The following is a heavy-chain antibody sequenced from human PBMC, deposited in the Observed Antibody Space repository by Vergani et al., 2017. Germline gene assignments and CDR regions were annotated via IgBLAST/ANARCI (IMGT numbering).Heavy chain of an antibody. CDR1: GYTFTSYG. Sequence: QVQLVQSGAEVKKPGASVKVSCKASGYTFTSYGISWVRQAPGKGLEWMGLVDPEDGETIYAEKFQGRVTITADESTSTAYMELSSLRSEDTAVYYCAKPSLQYSSGFSDWYFDLWGRGTLVTVTS. V-gene: IGHV1-18*01. J-gene: IGHJ2*01. CDR2: VDPEDGET. D-gene: IGHD6-19*01. CDR3: AKPSLQYSSGFSDWYFDL.